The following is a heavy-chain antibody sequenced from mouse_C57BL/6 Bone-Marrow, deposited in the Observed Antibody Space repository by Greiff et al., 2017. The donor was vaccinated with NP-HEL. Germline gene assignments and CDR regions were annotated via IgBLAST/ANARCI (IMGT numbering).Heavy chain of an antibody. Sequence: VQLQQPGAELVKPGASVKLSCKASGYTFTSYWMHWVKQRPGQGLEWIGMIHPNSGSTNYNEKFKSKATLTVDKSSSTAYMQLSSLTSEDSAVYYCASPFSFITTGYVDYWGQGTTLTVSS. J-gene: IGHJ2*01. CDR1: GYTFTSYW. D-gene: IGHD1-1*01. V-gene: IGHV1-64*01. CDR2: IHPNSGST. CDR3: ASPFSFITTGYVDY.